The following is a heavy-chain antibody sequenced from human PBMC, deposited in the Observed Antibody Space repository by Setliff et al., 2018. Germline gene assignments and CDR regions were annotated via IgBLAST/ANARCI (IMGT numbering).Heavy chain of an antibody. Sequence: GGSLSLSCAASGFTFSTYAMSWVRQAPEKGLEWVSTIYSGDRNTFYTDSVKGLFTIFRDGSKNTLYLQMTSLRAEDTAVYYCAKPQVELRWGFESWGQGTLVTSPQ. D-gene: IGHD1-7*01. V-gene: IGHV3-23*03. J-gene: IGHJ4*02. CDR2: IYSGDRNT. CDR3: AKPQVELRWGFES. CDR1: GFTFSTYA.